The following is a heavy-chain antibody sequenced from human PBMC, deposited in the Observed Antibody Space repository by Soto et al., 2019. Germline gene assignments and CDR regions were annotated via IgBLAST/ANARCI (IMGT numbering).Heavy chain of an antibody. CDR1: GGTFSSYG. V-gene: IGHV1-69*13. J-gene: IGHJ4*02. Sequence: GASVKVSCKASGGTFSSYGISWVLQAPGQGLDWMGGIIPIFGTANYAQKFQGRVTITADESTSTAYMELSSLRSEDTAVYYCASTYYYDSSGYLFDYWGQGTLVTVSS. CDR3: ASTYYYDSSGYLFDY. CDR2: IIPIFGTA. D-gene: IGHD3-22*01.